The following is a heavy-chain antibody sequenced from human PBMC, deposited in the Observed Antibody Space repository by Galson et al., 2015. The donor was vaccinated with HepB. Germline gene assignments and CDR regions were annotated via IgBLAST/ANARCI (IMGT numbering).Heavy chain of an antibody. CDR3: AHTTESTEVGATWDY. CDR2: IYWDDDK. Sequence: PALVKPTQTLTLTCTFSGFSLSTSGVGVGWIRQPPGKALEWLALIYWDDDKRYSPSLKSRLTITKDTSKNQVVLTMTNMDPVDTATYYCAHTTESTEVGATWDYWGQGTLVTVSS. V-gene: IGHV2-5*02. J-gene: IGHJ4*02. CDR1: GFSLSTSGVG. D-gene: IGHD1-26*01.